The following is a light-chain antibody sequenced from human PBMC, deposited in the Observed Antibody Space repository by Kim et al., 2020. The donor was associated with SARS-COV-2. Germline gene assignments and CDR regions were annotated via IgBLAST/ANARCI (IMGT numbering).Light chain of an antibody. CDR2: GKN. J-gene: IGLJ2*01. CDR3: NSRDSNDNVV. Sequence: VALGQTVRITCQGDSLRSYYATWYQQKPGQAPILVIYGKNNRPSGIPDRFSGSSSGNIASLTITGTQAGDEADYYCNSRDSNDNVVFGGGTKLTVL. V-gene: IGLV3-19*01. CDR1: SLRSYY.